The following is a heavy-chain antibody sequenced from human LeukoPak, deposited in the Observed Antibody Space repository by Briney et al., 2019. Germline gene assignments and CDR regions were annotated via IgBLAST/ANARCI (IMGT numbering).Heavy chain of an antibody. V-gene: IGHV1-58*01. D-gene: IGHD3-10*01. Sequence: SGKVSCKASGFTFTSSAVQWVRQARGQRLEWIGWIVVGSGNTNYAQKFQERVTITRDMSTSTAYMELSSLRSEDTAVYYCAASEDSYYYGSGRIWFDPWGQGTLVTVSS. CDR3: AASEDSYYYGSGRIWFDP. J-gene: IGHJ5*02. CDR1: GFTFTSSA. CDR2: IVVGSGNT.